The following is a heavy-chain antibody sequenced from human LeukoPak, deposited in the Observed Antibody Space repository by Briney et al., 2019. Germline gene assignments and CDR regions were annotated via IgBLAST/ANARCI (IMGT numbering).Heavy chain of an antibody. J-gene: IGHJ5*02. CDR1: GYTFTGYY. Sequence: WASVKVSCKASGYTFTGYYMHWVRQAPGQGLEWMGWINPNSGGTNYAQKFQGRVTMTRDTSISTAYMELSRLRSDDTAVYYCARLRGNSYGWFDPWGQGTLVTVSS. CDR2: INPNSGGT. CDR3: ARLRGNSYGWFDP. V-gene: IGHV1-2*02. D-gene: IGHD5-18*01.